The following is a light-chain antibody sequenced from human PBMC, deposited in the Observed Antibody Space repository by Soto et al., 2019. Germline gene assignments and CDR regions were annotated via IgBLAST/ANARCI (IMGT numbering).Light chain of an antibody. CDR1: SSDVGGYNY. V-gene: IGLV2-14*01. CDR2: EVS. CDR3: SSYTSSSTPV. J-gene: IGLJ1*01. Sequence: QSVLTHPASVSGSPGQSITISCTGTSSDVGGYNYVSWYQQHPGKAPKLMIYEVSNRPSGVSNRFSGSKSGNTASLTISGLQAEDEADYYCSSYTSSSTPVFGTGTKVTVL.